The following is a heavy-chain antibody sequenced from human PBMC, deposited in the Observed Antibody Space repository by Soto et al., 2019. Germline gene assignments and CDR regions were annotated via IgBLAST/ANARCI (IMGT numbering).Heavy chain of an antibody. D-gene: IGHD3-22*01. Sequence: ASVKVSCKVSGYTLTELSMHWVRQAPGKGLEWMGGFDPEDGETIYAQKFQGRVTMTEDTSTDTAYMELSSLRSEDTAVYYCATRAAYYDSSGYYYFDYWGQETLVTVSS. CDR3: ATRAAYYDSSGYYYFDY. CDR1: GYTLTELS. CDR2: FDPEDGET. J-gene: IGHJ4*02. V-gene: IGHV1-24*01.